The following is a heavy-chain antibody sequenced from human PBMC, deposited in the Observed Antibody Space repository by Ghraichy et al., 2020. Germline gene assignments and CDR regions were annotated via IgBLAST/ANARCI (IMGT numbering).Heavy chain of an antibody. CDR2: IDSSSSYI. CDR3: AKDPGYCSGGGCFPDAFDI. J-gene: IGHJ3*02. V-gene: IGHV3-21*01. Sequence: GGSLRLSCVASGLSFSSYRMSWVRQAPGKGPEWVSFIDSSSSYIYYADSVKGRFTVSRDNTKNSLYLQMNSLRAEDTAMYYCAKDPGYCSGGGCFPDAFDIWGQGTMVTVSS. CDR1: GLSFSSYR. D-gene: IGHD2-15*01.